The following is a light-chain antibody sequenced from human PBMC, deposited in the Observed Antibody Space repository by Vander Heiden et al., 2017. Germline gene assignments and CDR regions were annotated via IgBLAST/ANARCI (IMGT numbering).Light chain of an antibody. J-gene: IGKJ4*01. Sequence: ETVLTQSPGTLSLSPGERATLSCRASQFVSSNYLAWYQQKPGQAPRLLIYAASSRTTGIPDRFSGSGSGTDFTLTSSSLEPEDIAVYYWQQDGGSHTFGGGTKVEI. V-gene: IGKV3-20*01. CDR3: QQDGGSHT. CDR1: QFVSSNY. CDR2: AAS.